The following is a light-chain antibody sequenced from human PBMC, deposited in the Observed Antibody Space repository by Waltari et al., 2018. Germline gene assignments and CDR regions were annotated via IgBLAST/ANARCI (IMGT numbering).Light chain of an antibody. CDR1: SPNTGAGPA. V-gene: IGLV1-40*01. CDR3: QSYDDSLSGYV. J-gene: IGLJ3*02. CDR2: NNI. Sequence: QSVLTQPPAVSGAPGQRVTISCPGSSPNTGAGPAVHWYQQPPGRAPRLLISNNINRPSGVPDRISGSNSGTSASLVITGLQAEDEAEFYCQSYDDSLSGYVFGGGTKLTVL.